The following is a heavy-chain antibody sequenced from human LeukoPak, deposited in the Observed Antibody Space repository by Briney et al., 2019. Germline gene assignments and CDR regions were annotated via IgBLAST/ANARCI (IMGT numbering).Heavy chain of an antibody. CDR1: GFTFRIYA. CDR2: ISYDAINK. Sequence: GWSLRLSCAASGFTFRIYAMHWVRQAPGKGLEWVAVISYDAINKYYADSVKGRFTTSRDNAKNSLYLKMNSLRAEDTAVYYCARGSLHAFDIWGQGTMVTVSS. V-gene: IGHV3-30-3*01. D-gene: IGHD3-10*01. CDR3: ARGSLHAFDI. J-gene: IGHJ3*02.